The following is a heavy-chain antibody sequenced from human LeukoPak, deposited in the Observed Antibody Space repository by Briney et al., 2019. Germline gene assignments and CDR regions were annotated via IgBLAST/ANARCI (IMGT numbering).Heavy chain of an antibody. Sequence: GGSLRLSCEGSGYTFSSYAMHWVRQAPGEGLEYVAAISSDGRITYYANFVKGRFTISRDNSKNRLYLQMGSLRTEDTAVYYCARVSGWYWFDQWGQGTLVTVSS. CDR2: ISSDGRIT. J-gene: IGHJ5*02. D-gene: IGHD6-19*01. CDR3: ARVSGWYWFDQ. CDR1: GYTFSSYA. V-gene: IGHV3-64*01.